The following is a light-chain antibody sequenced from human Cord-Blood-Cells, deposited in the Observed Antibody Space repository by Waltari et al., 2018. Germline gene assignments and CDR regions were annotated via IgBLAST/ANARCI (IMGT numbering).Light chain of an antibody. Sequence: EIVMTQSPATLSVSPGERATLSCRASQSVSINLAWYQQKPGQAPRLLISGASSRATGSPARFSGSGSGTEFTLTISSLQSEDFAVYYCQQYNNWPPWTFGQGTKVEIK. CDR2: GAS. CDR3: QQYNNWPPWT. J-gene: IGKJ1*01. V-gene: IGKV3-15*01. CDR1: QSVSIN.